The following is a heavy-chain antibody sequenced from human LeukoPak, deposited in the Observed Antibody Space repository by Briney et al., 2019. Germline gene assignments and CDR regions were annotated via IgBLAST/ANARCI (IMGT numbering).Heavy chain of an antibody. Sequence: SETLSLTCTVSGGSISSSSYYWGWIRQPPGKGLEWIGSIYYSGSTYYNPSLKSRVTISVDTSKNQFSLKLSSVPAADTAVYYCARPTTSSLYAFDIWGQGTMVTVSS. CDR3: ARPTTSSLYAFDI. V-gene: IGHV4-39*07. D-gene: IGHD1-26*01. CDR1: GGSISSSSYY. J-gene: IGHJ3*02. CDR2: IYYSGST.